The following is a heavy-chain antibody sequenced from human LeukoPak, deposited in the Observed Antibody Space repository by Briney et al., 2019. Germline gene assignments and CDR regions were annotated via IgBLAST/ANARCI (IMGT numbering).Heavy chain of an antibody. J-gene: IGHJ4*02. V-gene: IGHV3-48*03. CDR3: ARKDSRMWYYDY. D-gene: IGHD6-13*01. Sequence: TGGSLRLSCAAAGXTFSSYEMNWVRQAPGKGLEWVSYISSSGSTKYYADSVKGRFTISRDNAENSLYLQMNSLRAEDTAVYYCARKDSRMWYYDYWGQGTLVTVSS. CDR1: GXTFSSYE. CDR2: ISSSGSTK.